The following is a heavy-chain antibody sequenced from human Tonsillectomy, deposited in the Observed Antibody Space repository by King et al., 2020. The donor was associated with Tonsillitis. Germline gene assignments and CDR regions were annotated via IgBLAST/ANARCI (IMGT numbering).Heavy chain of an antibody. CDR1: GFTFSNYN. J-gene: IGHJ4*02. CDR3: VRGSQQGQRRDEFDY. D-gene: IGHD6-19*01. Sequence: VQLVESGGGLVKPGGSLRLSCTTSGFTFSNYNMNWVRQAPGKGLEWVSSIGGSLKFIYTTVSLRGRFTISRDDARNSLYLHMTRLRVEDTAVYYCVRGSQQGQRRDEFDYWGRGTLVAVSS. V-gene: IGHV3-21*01. CDR2: IGGSLKFI.